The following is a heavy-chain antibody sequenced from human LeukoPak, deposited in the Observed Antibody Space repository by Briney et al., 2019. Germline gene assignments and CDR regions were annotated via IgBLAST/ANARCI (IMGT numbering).Heavy chain of an antibody. V-gene: IGHV5-51*01. D-gene: IGHD5-12*01. CDR2: IYPEDSDT. Sequence: GESLKISCKGSGYSFTNYWIGWVRQIPGKGLEWMGIIYPEDSDTKYSPSFQGQVTISVDKYISTAYLQWSNLTASDTAMYFCAAVLTAYDPVDPWGQGTLVTVSS. CDR3: AAVLTAYDPVDP. CDR1: GYSFTNYW. J-gene: IGHJ5*02.